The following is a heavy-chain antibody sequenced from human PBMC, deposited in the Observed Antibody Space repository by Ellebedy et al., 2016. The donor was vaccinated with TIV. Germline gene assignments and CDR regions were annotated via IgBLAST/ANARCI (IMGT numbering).Heavy chain of an antibody. V-gene: IGHV4-39*07. Sequence: SETLSLXXTVSGGSISSSSYYWGWIRQPPGKGLEWIGSIYYSGSTYYNPSLKSRVTISVDTSKNQFSLNLTSVTAADTAMYYCAIDSSGYYDFDYWGQGTLVTVSS. J-gene: IGHJ4*02. D-gene: IGHD3-22*01. CDR3: AIDSSGYYDFDY. CDR1: GGSISSSSYY. CDR2: IYYSGST.